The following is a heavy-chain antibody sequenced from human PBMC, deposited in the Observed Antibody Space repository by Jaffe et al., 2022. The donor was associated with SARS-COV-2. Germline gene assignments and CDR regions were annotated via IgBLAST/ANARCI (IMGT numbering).Heavy chain of an antibody. J-gene: IGHJ6*02. Sequence: QVQLVESGGGVVQPGRSLRLSCAASGFTFSSYAMHWVRQAPGKGLEWVAVISYDGSNKYYADSVKGRFTISRDNSKNTLYLQMNSLRAEDTAVYYCARAGGYDFWSGYPYYYYGMDVWGQGTTVTVSS. V-gene: IGHV3-30-3*01. D-gene: IGHD3-3*01. CDR2: ISYDGSNK. CDR1: GFTFSSYA. CDR3: ARAGGYDFWSGYPYYYYGMDV.